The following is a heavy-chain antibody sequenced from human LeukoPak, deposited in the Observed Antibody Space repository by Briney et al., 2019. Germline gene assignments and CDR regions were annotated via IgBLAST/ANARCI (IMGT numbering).Heavy chain of an antibody. V-gene: IGHV1-46*01. CDR1: GYTFPSYF. D-gene: IGHD6-6*01. CDR3: ARTAARRFDY. J-gene: IGHJ4*02. CDR2: INPTGGST. Sequence: ASVKVSCKASGYTFPSYFMHWVRQAPGQGLEWMGIINPTGGSTTYAQKFQGRVTMTRDTSTSTVYTELSSLRSDDTAVYYCARTAARRFDYWDQGTLVTVSS.